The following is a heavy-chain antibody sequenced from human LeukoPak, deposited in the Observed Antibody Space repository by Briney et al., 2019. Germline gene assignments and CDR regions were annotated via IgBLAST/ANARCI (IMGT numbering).Heavy chain of an antibody. V-gene: IGHV1-2*02. D-gene: IGHD1-26*01. J-gene: IGHJ6*03. Sequence: ASVKVSCKASGYTFTGYYMHWVRQAPGQGLEWMGWINPNSGGTNYAQKFQGRVTMTRDTSISTAYMELSRLRSDDTAVYYCARGSAYSGSYYYYYYMDVWGKGTTVNVSS. CDR3: ARGSAYSGSYYYYYYMDV. CDR2: INPNSGGT. CDR1: GYTFTGYY.